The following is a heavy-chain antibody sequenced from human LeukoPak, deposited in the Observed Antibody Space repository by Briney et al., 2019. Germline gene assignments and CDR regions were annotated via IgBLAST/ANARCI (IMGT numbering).Heavy chain of an antibody. V-gene: IGHV3-7*01. CDR2: IKPDGSEK. J-gene: IGHJ4*02. CDR1: GFTFTTYW. D-gene: IGHD3-22*01. CDR3: ARGQLADSY. Sequence: GGSLRLSCAASGFTFTTYWMSWIRQTPGKGLEWVAKIKPDGSEKSYVDSVKVRFTISRDNAKNSVFLQMDSLRVEDTALYYCARGQLADSYWGQGALVTVSS.